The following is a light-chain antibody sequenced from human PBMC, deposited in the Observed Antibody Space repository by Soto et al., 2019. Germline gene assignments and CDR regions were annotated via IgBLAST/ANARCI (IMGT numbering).Light chain of an antibody. Sequence: QSALTQPASISGSPGQSIAISCTGTSSDVGAYNYVSWYQQHPGKAPKLMIFDVTNRPSGVSTRFSGSKSCDTASLTISGLQAEDEADDYCSSYTTSSTQVFGGGTKLTVL. V-gene: IGLV2-14*03. CDR3: SSYTTSSTQV. CDR1: SSDVGAYNY. J-gene: IGLJ2*01. CDR2: DVT.